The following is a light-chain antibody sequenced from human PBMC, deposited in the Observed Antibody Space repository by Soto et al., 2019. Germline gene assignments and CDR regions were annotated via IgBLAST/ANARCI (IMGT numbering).Light chain of an antibody. CDR2: DTS. V-gene: IGKV3-11*01. CDR1: QSISIN. Sequence: EIVLTHSPATLSLSPCERATLSFRASQSISINLAWYQQIPGQAPRLLIYDTSIRASGIPARFSGSGSGTDFTLTISSLDPEDSAVYYCQQRSNRPLTFGQGTRLEI. J-gene: IGKJ5*01. CDR3: QQRSNRPLT.